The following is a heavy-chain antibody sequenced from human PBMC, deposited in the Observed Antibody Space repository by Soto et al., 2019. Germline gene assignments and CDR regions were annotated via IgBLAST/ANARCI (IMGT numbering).Heavy chain of an antibody. CDR2: ISYGGRNE. CDR3: AKDKYTSTQRVFDY. J-gene: IGHJ4*02. D-gene: IGHD6-19*01. Sequence: VGSLRLSCAASGFTFNDYGIHWVRQAPGKGLEWVAVISYGGRNEYYADSVKGRFIISRDNSKSTLYLQMSSLRVEDTAVYYCAKDKYTSTQRVFDYWGQGTLVTVSS. CDR1: GFTFNDYG. V-gene: IGHV3-30*18.